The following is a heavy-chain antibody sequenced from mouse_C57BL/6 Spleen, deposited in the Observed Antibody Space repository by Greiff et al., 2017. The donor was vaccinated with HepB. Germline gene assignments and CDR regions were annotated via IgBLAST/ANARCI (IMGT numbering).Heavy chain of an antibody. V-gene: IGHV1-26*01. CDR2: INPNNGGT. CDR1: GYTFTDYY. D-gene: IGHD1-1*01. Sequence: VQLQQSGPELVKPGASVKISCKASGYTFTDYYMNWVKQSHGKSLEWIGDINPNNGGTSYNQKFKGKATLTVDKSSSTAYMELRSLTSEDSAVYYCASGHYGSSYEGYWGQGTTLTVSS. CDR3: ASGHYGSSYEGY. J-gene: IGHJ2*01.